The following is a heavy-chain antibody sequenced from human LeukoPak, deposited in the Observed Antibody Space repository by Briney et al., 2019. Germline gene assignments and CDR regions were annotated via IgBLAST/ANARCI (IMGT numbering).Heavy chain of an antibody. CDR2: ISYDGSNK. Sequence: RSLRLSCAASGFTFSSYAMHWVRQAPGKGLEWVAVISYDGSNKYYADSVKGRFTISRDNSKNTLYLQMNSLRAEDTAVYYCASRNYLVAGMDVWGKGTTVTVSS. V-gene: IGHV3-30*01. CDR3: ASRNYLVAGMDV. D-gene: IGHD1-7*01. J-gene: IGHJ6*04. CDR1: GFTFSSYA.